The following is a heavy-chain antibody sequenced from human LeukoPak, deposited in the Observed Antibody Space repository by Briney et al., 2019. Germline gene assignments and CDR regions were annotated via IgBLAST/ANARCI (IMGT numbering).Heavy chain of an antibody. CDR2: IGTAGDT. CDR3: ARGGHYDFWSGYLDYYYYGMDV. V-gene: IGHV3-13*01. J-gene: IGHJ6*02. Sequence: SGGSLRLSCAASGFTFSSYDMHWVRQATGKGLEWVSAIGTAGDTYYPGSVKGRFTISRENAKNSLYLQMNSLRAEDTAVYYCARGGHYDFWSGYLDYYYYGMDVWGQGTTVTVSS. D-gene: IGHD3-3*01. CDR1: GFTFSSYD.